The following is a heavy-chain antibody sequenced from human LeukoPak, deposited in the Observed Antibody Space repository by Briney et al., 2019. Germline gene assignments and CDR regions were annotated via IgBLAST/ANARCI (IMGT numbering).Heavy chain of an antibody. CDR3: ARLDNGSGSYYNYYYYMDV. CDR2: IYYSGST. J-gene: IGHJ6*03. CDR1: GGSISSSSYY. Sequence: SETLSLTCTVSGGSISSSSYYWGWIRQPPGKGLEWIGSIYYSGSTYYNPSLKSRVTISVDTSKNQFSLKLSSVTAADTAAYYCARLDNGSGSYYNYYYYMDVWGKGTTVTVSS. V-gene: IGHV4-39*01. D-gene: IGHD3-10*01.